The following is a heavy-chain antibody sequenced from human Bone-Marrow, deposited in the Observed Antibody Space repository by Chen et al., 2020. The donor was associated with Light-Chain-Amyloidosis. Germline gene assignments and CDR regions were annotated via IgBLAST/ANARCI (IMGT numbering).Heavy chain of an antibody. CDR1: GGSISSYY. Sequence: QVQLQESGPGLVKPSETLSLTCTVSGGSISSYYWSWIRQPAGKGLEWIGRIYTSGSTNYNPSLKSRVTMSVDTSKNQFSLKLSSVTAADPAVYYCARSSSSWYEEYYYYYYYMDVWGKGTTVTVSS. CDR2: IYTSGST. CDR3: ARSSSSWYEEYYYYYYYMDV. D-gene: IGHD6-13*01. J-gene: IGHJ6*03. V-gene: IGHV4-4*07.